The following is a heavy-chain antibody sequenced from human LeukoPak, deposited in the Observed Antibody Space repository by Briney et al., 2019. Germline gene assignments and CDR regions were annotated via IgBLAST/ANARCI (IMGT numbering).Heavy chain of an antibody. CDR3: AKLTGTTGGY. J-gene: IGHJ4*02. CDR1: GFTFSSYS. V-gene: IGHV3-21*04. D-gene: IGHD1-20*01. Sequence: GGSLRLSCAASGFTFSSYSMNWVRQAPGKGLEWVSSISSSGSYIYFADSVKGRFTISRDNSKNTLYLQMNSLRAEDTAVYYCAKLTGTTGGYWGQGTLVTVSS. CDR2: ISSSGSYI.